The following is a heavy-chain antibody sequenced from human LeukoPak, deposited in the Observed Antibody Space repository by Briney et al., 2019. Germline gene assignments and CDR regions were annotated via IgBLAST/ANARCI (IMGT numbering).Heavy chain of an antibody. CDR3: ARVSSGWQGAFDI. CDR1: GFTFSSYS. V-gene: IGHV3-21*01. D-gene: IGHD6-19*01. J-gene: IGHJ3*02. Sequence: GGSLRLSCAASGFTFSSYSMNWVRQAPGKGLEWVSSISSSSYIYYADSVKGRFTISRDNAKNSLYLQMNSLRAEDTAVYYCARVSSGWQGAFDIWGQGTMVTVSS. CDR2: ISSSSYI.